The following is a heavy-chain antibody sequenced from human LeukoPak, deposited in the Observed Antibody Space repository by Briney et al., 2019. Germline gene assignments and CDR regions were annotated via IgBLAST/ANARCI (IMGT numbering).Heavy chain of an antibody. D-gene: IGHD6-13*01. V-gene: IGHV3-23*01. J-gene: IGHJ4*02. CDR1: GFTFRIYA. Sequence: GGSLRLSCAASGFTFRIYAMSWVRQAPGRGLEWVSAISGSGDRTYYADSVKGRFTISRDNSKNTLYLQMSSLRAEDTAIYYCARSAAGTADYWGQGTLVTVSS. CDR2: ISGSGDRT. CDR3: ARSAAGTADY.